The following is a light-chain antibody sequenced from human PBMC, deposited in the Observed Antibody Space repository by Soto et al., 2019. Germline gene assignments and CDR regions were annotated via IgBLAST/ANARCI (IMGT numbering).Light chain of an antibody. J-gene: IGKJ1*01. V-gene: IGKV1-5*03. Sequence: DIQITQSPSSLSASVGDRVTITCRASQSISSWLAWYQQKPGKAPKLLIYKASSLESGVPSRFSGSGSGTEFTLTISSLQPDDFETYYCQKDNSDSAWKCGQGTKGE. CDR1: QSISSW. CDR3: QKDNSDSAWK. CDR2: KAS.